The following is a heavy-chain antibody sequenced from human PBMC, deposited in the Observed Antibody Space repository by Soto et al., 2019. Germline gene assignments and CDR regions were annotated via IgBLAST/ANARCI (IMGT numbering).Heavy chain of an antibody. D-gene: IGHD3-10*01. Sequence: QITLKESGPTLVKPTQTLTLTCTFSGFSLSTSGVGVGWIRQPPGKALEWLAFIYGDDEKRYSPALKSRLTVTKDTNKNRVVLTMTNMDPVDTATYYCAHRMYYSSGRQFDYWGQGTLVTVSS. CDR2: IYGDDEK. J-gene: IGHJ4*02. V-gene: IGHV2-5*02. CDR3: AHRMYYSSGRQFDY. CDR1: GFSLSTSGVG.